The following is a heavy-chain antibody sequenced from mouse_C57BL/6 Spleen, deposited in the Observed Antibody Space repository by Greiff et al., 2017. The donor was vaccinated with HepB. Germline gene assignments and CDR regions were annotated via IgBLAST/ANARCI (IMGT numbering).Heavy chain of an antibody. CDR1: GFSLTSSG. CDR2: IWAGGST. V-gene: IGHV2-9*02. J-gene: IGHJ2*01. D-gene: IGHD3-1*01. Sequence: VQGVESGPGLVAPSQSLSITCTVSGFSLTSSGVHWVRQPPGKGLEWLGVIWAGGSTNYNSALMSRLSISKDNSKSRVFLKMNSLQTDDTAMYYCARLGEIWGQGTTLTVSS. CDR3: ARLGEI.